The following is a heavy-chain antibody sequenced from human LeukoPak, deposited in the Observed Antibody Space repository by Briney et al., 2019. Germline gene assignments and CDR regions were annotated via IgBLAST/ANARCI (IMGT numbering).Heavy chain of an antibody. Sequence: SETLSLTCAVSGYAIRSGDYWGWIRQSPGKGLEWIGSIYHSGSTHYNPSLKSRVTISVDTSKNQFSLMLSSVTAADTAVYYCARNRSVTTTPGFDHWGQGTLVTVSS. V-gene: IGHV4-38-2*01. J-gene: IGHJ4*02. D-gene: IGHD4-17*01. CDR2: IYHSGST. CDR3: ARNRSVTTTPGFDH. CDR1: GYAIRSGDY.